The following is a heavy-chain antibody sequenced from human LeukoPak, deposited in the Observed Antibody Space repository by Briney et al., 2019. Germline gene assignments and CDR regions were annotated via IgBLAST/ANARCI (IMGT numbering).Heavy chain of an antibody. CDR3: ARDSGRYDFWSGYRPLYYFDY. CDR1: GYTFTSYD. J-gene: IGHJ4*02. V-gene: IGHV1-18*01. Sequence: ASVKVSCKASGYTFTSYDISWVRQAPGQGLEWMGWISAYNGNTNYAQKLQGRVTMTTDTSTSTAYMEQRSLRSDDTAVYYCARDSGRYDFWSGYRPLYYFDYWGQGTLVTVSS. CDR2: ISAYNGNT. D-gene: IGHD3-3*01.